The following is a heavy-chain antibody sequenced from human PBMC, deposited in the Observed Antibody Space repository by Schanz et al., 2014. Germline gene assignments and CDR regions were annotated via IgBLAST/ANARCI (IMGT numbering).Heavy chain of an antibody. CDR1: GYTFTSYY. D-gene: IGHD3-10*01. CDR2: INPSGGST. J-gene: IGHJ3*02. CDR3: AKGRFGELSAFDI. Sequence: QVQLVQSGAEVKQPGASVKVSCKASGYTFTSYYMHWVRQAPGQGLEWMGIINPSGGSTSYAQKFQGRVTMTRDTSTSTVYMELSSLRAEDTAVYYCAKGRFGELSAFDIWGQGTMVTVSS. V-gene: IGHV1-46*01.